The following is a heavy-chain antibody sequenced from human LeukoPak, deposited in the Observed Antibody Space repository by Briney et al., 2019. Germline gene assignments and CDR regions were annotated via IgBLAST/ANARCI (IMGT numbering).Heavy chain of an antibody. Sequence: SETLSLTCTVSGGSISSYYWSWIRQPPGKGLEWIGYIYYSGSTNYNPSLKSRVTISVDTSKNQFSLKLSSVTAADTAVYYCGRHSGWYRYWGQGTLVTVSS. D-gene: IGHD6-19*01. CDR3: GRHSGWYRY. CDR2: IYYSGST. V-gene: IGHV4-59*08. J-gene: IGHJ4*02. CDR1: GGSISSYY.